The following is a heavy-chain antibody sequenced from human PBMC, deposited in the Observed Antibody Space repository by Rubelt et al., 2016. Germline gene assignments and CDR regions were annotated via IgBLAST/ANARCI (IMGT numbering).Heavy chain of an antibody. CDR2: ISSDGTNK. CDR3: ARDLSDTGRYHHFDY. CDR1: GFTFSRYA. D-gene: IGHD1-26*01. J-gene: IGHJ4*02. V-gene: IGHV3-30*04. Sequence: QVQLVESGGGVVQPGRSLRLSCAASGFTFSRYAIHWVRQAPGKGLEWVALISSDGTNKYYADSVKGRFTISRDNSKNTLYLQMNSLRAEDTAVYYCARDLSDTGRYHHFDYWGQGTLVTASA.